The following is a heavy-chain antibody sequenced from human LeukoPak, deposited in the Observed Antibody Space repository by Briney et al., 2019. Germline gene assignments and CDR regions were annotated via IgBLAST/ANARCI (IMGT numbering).Heavy chain of an antibody. CDR3: ATWGYSSGWYLFDY. Sequence: ASVKVSCKASGYTFTSYAMHWVRQAPGQRLEWMGWINAGNGNTKYSQKFRGIVTITRDTSASTAYMELSSRRSEDTAVYYCATWGYSSGWYLFDYWGQGTLVTVSS. J-gene: IGHJ4*02. V-gene: IGHV1-3*01. CDR2: INAGNGNT. D-gene: IGHD6-19*01. CDR1: GYTFTSYA.